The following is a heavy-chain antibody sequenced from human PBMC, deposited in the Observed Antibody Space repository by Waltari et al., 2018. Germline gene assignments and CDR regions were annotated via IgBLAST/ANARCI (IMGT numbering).Heavy chain of an antibody. CDR2: MSYSGAT. Sequence: GWIRQPPGQRLEWVGTMSYSGATSSSPSLKSRVTISRDTSKNQLSLRLGSVTAADTAVYYCATYIGASVGTAAYDVWGQGTMVTVSA. V-gene: IGHV4-39*01. CDR3: ATYIGASVGTAAYDV. J-gene: IGHJ3*01. D-gene: IGHD5-12*01.